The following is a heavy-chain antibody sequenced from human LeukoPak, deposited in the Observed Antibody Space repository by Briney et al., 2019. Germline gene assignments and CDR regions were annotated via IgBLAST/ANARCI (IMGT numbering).Heavy chain of an antibody. J-gene: IGHJ4*02. D-gene: IGHD5-18*01. CDR2: IKEGGSEK. V-gene: IGHV3-7*05. CDR3: ARGFGSSYAHY. CDR1: GFTFSSYW. Sequence: SGGSLRLSCVASGFTFSSYWMSWVRQAPGKGLEWVAKIKEGGSEKYYVDSVKGRFTISRDNAEKSLYLQMNSLRAEDTAVYYCARGFGSSYAHYWGQGTLVTVYS.